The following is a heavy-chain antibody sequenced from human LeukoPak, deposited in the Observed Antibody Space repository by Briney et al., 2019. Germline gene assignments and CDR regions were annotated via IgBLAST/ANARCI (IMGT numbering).Heavy chain of an antibody. J-gene: IGHJ4*02. CDR1: GGSISSGSYY. CDR3: ARVTSGGYLDS. CDR2: IYTSGST. V-gene: IGHV4-61*02. D-gene: IGHD3-22*01. Sequence: SETLSLTCTVSGGSISSGSYYWSWIRQPAGKGLEWIGRIYTSGSTNYNPPLKSRVSISVDTSKNQSSLKLNSVTAADTAVYYCARVTSGGYLDSWGQGTLVTVSS.